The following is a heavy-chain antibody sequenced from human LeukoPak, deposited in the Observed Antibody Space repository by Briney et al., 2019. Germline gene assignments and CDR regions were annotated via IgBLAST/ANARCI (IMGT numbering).Heavy chain of an antibody. CDR3: AREESPNYGSRGPFDY. V-gene: IGHV4-39*07. Sequence: PSETRSLTCTVSGGSISSSSYYWGWIRQPPGKGLEWIGSIYYSGSTYYNPSLKSRVTISVDTSKNQFSLKLSSVTAADTAVYYCAREESPNYGSRGPFDYWGQGTLVTVSS. D-gene: IGHD3-10*01. J-gene: IGHJ4*02. CDR2: IYYSGST. CDR1: GGSISSSSYY.